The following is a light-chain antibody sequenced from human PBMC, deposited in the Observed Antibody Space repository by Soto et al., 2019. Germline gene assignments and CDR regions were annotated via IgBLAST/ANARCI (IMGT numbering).Light chain of an antibody. V-gene: IGLV7-46*01. CDR2: DTY. Sequence: QTVVTQEPSLTVSPGGTVTLTCASSTGAVTSGHYPYWFQQRPGQVPRTLIYDTYNKQSWTPDRFSGSLLGGKAALTLSGAQPEDEADYYCLLVCTGGRAFGGGTKVTVL. CDR3: LLVCTGGRA. J-gene: IGLJ2*01. CDR1: TGAVTSGHY.